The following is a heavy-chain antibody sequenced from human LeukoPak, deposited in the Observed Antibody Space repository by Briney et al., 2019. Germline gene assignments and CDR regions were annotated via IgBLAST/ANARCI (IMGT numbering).Heavy chain of an antibody. CDR3: AKALPSSYSYYYGMDV. D-gene: IGHD6-13*01. CDR1: GFTFSSYA. J-gene: IGHJ6*02. CDR2: ISGSGGST. V-gene: IGHV3-23*01. Sequence: GGSLRLSCAASGFTFSSYAMSWVRQAPGKGLEWVSAISGSGGSTYYADSVKGRFTISRDISKNTLYLQMNSLRAEDTAVYYCAKALPSSYSYYYGMDVWGQGTTVTVSS.